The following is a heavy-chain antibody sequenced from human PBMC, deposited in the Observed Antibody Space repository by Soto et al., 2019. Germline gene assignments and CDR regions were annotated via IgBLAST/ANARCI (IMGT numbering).Heavy chain of an antibody. CDR2: ISYDGSNK. CDR3: ARDLTIFGVVTPPGAYYGMDV. J-gene: IGHJ6*02. CDR1: GFTFSSYA. Sequence: GSLRLSCAASGFTFSSYAMHWVRQAPGKGLEWVAVISYDGSNKYYADSVKGRFTISRDNSKNTLYLQMNSLRAEDTAVYYCARDLTIFGVVTPPGAYYGMDVWGQGTTVTVSS. V-gene: IGHV3-30-3*01. D-gene: IGHD3-3*01.